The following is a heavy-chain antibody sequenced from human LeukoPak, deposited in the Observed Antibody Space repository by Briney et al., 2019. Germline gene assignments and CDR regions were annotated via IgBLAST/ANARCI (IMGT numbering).Heavy chain of an antibody. CDR1: GYTFTTYG. CDR2: ISSYDGNT. Sequence: ASVKVSCKASGYTFTTYGISWVRQAPGQGLEWMGWISSYDGNTNYAQKFQGRVTMTTDTSTTTAYMGLRSLRSDDTAVYYCARAHVRIAARRRWFDPWGQGTLVTVSS. V-gene: IGHV1-18*01. D-gene: IGHD6-6*01. J-gene: IGHJ5*02. CDR3: ARAHVRIAARRRWFDP.